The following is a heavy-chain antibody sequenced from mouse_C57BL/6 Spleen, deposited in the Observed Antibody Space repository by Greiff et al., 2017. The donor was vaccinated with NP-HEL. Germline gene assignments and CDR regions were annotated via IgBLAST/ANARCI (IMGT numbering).Heavy chain of an antibody. D-gene: IGHD1-1*01. CDR1: GFTFGDYG. Sequence: EVQVVESGGGLVKPGGSLKLSCAASGFTFGDYGMHWVRQAPEKGLEWVAYISSGSSTIYYADTVKGRFTISRDNAKNTLFLQMTSLRSEDTAMYYCARDGSSYSFDYWGQGTTLTVSS. V-gene: IGHV5-17*01. CDR3: ARDGSSYSFDY. CDR2: ISSGSSTI. J-gene: IGHJ2*01.